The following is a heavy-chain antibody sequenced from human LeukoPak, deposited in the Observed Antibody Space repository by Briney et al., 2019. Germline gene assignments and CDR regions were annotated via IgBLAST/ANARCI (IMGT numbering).Heavy chain of an antibody. CDR2: IKQDGSEK. Sequence: GGSLRLSCAASGFTFSSYGMHWVRQAPGKGLEWVANIKQDGSEKYYVDSVKGRFTISRDNAKNSLYLQMNSLRAEDTAVYYCAREGYCSGGSCYDPFGYWGQGTLVTVSS. CDR3: AREGYCSGGSCYDPFGY. J-gene: IGHJ4*02. CDR1: GFTFSSYG. D-gene: IGHD2-15*01. V-gene: IGHV3-7*01.